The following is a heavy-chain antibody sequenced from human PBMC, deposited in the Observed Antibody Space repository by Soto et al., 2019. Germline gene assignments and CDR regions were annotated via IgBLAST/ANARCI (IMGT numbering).Heavy chain of an antibody. V-gene: IGHV4-59*01. Sequence: KPSETLSLTCTVSGGSISSYYWSWIRQPPGKGLEWIGYIYYSGSTNYNPSLKSRVTISVDTSKNQFSLKLSSVTAADTAVYYCARYLPHYYDSSGYPQGPFDPWGQGTLVTVSS. D-gene: IGHD3-22*01. CDR2: IYYSGST. CDR3: ARYLPHYYDSSGYPQGPFDP. J-gene: IGHJ5*02. CDR1: GGSISSYY.